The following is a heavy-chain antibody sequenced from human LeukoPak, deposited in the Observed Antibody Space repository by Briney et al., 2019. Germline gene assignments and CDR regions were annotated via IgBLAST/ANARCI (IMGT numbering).Heavy chain of an antibody. Sequence: GGSLRLSCAASGFTFSSYWMSWLRQAPGTGLEWVANIRQDGNEKYYVDSVKGRFTISRDNAQNSLYLQLNSLRAEDTAVYYCARDLSGPSLYWGQGTLVTVSS. V-gene: IGHV3-7*01. CDR1: GFTFSSYW. CDR2: IRQDGNEK. D-gene: IGHD2-15*01. J-gene: IGHJ4*02. CDR3: ARDLSGPSLY.